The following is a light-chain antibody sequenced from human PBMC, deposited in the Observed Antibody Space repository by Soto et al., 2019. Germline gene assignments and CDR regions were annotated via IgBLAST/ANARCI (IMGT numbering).Light chain of an antibody. J-gene: IGLJ3*02. CDR1: ISNIGKDT. V-gene: IGLV1-44*01. CDR2: NDD. CDR3: STWDDSLNGWV. Sequence: QSVLTQPPSVSGTPGLRVNISCSGGISNIGKDTVNLYQQLPGTAPKLLMFNDDKRPSGVPDRFSGFRSGTSASLAISGLQSDDEAVYFCSTWDDSLNGWVFGGGTKVTVL.